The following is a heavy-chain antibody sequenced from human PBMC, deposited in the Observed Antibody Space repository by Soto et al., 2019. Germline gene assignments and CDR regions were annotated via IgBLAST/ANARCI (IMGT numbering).Heavy chain of an antibody. CDR2: IIPISGTA. V-gene: IGHV1-69*01. Sequence: QVQLVQSGAEVKKPGSSVKVSCKASGGTFSSYAICWVRQAPGQGLEWMGGIIPISGTANYAQKFKGRVRINADESTSTAYMELSSMRSEDTAVYYCARAQGSSTSLEICYYFYYGMDVWGQGTKVTVSS. J-gene: IGHJ6*02. D-gene: IGHD2-2*01. CDR1: GGTFSSYA. CDR3: ARAQGSSTSLEICYYFYYGMDV.